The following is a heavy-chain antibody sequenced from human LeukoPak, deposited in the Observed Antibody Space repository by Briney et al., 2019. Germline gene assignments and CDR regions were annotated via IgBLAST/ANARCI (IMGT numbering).Heavy chain of an antibody. D-gene: IGHD2-15*01. J-gene: IGHJ4*02. CDR2: IRTKPNSYTT. CDR3: TRQHCSGGTCSYVDY. Sequence: GGSLKLSCAASGFAFSDFYMHWVRQASGRRLEWVGLIRTKPNSYTTVYAASVKGRFTISRDDSKITAYLQMNSLKAEDTAVYYCTRQHCSGGTCSYVDYWGQGTLVTVSS. CDR1: GFAFSDFY. V-gene: IGHV3-73*01.